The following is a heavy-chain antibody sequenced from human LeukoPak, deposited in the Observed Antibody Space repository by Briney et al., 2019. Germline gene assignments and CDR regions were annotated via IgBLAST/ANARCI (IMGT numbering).Heavy chain of an antibody. Sequence: PGGSLRLSCAASGFTFTDNGMHWVRQAPGRGLEWVAVIWYDGTKKYYADSVKGRFTISRDDSRNTLYLQMNSLRPEDTAIYYCARDLCSTTSCLDYWGQGTLVTVSS. CDR3: ARDLCSTTSCLDY. D-gene: IGHD2-2*01. CDR1: GFTFTDNG. V-gene: IGHV3-33*08. J-gene: IGHJ4*02. CDR2: IWYDGTKK.